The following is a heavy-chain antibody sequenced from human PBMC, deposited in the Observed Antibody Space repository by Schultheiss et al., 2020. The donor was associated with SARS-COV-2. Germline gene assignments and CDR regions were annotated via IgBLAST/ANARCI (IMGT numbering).Heavy chain of an antibody. J-gene: IGHJ4*02. V-gene: IGHV4-34*01. Sequence: SQTLSLTCAVYGGSFSGYYWSWIRQPPGKGLEWIGEINHSGSTNYNPSLKSRVTISVDTSKNQFSLKLSSVTAADTAVYYCARGPPPGPYYFDYWGQGTLVTVSS. CDR1: GGSFSGYY. CDR3: ARGPPPGPYYFDY. CDR2: INHSGST.